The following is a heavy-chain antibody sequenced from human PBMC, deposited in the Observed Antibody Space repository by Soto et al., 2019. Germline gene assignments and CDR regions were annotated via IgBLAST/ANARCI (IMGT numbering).Heavy chain of an antibody. D-gene: IGHD3-3*01. Sequence: PSETLSLTCTVSGGSISSYYWSWIRQPPGKGLEWIGYIYYSGSTNYNPSLKSRVTISVDTSKNQFSLKLSSVTAADTAVYYCARVTNYDFWSGYFYYMDVWGKGTTVTVS. CDR1: GGSISSYY. V-gene: IGHV4-59*01. CDR2: IYYSGST. CDR3: ARVTNYDFWSGYFYYMDV. J-gene: IGHJ6*03.